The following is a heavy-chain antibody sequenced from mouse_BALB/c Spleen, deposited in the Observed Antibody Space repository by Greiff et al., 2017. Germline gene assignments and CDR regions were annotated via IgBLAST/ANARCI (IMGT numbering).Heavy chain of an antibody. D-gene: IGHD2-1*01. V-gene: IGHV5-12-2*01. CDR2: ISNGGGST. CDR3: ARQGYGNYDAMDY. J-gene: IGHJ4*01. Sequence: EVKLMESGGGLVQPGGSLKLSCAASGFTFSSYTMSWVRQTPEKRLEWVAYISNGGGSTYYPDTVKGRFTISRDNAKNTLYLQMSSLKSEDTAMYYCARQGYGNYDAMDYWGQGTSVTVSS. CDR1: GFTFSSYT.